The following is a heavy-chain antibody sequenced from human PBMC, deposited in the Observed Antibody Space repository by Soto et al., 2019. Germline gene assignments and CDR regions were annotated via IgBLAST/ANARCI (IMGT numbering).Heavy chain of an antibody. CDR2: IYHTGST. D-gene: IGHD3-3*01. V-gene: IGHV4-4*02. Sequence: SETLSLTCDVSGDSVTSSNWYIWVRQPPGERPEWIGEIYHTGSTNYNPSLKGRVTVSLDKSKNQFSLNLSSVTVADTAVYYCARDRFFDPWGQGTLVTVSS. J-gene: IGHJ5*02. CDR3: ARDRFFDP. CDR1: GDSVTSSNW.